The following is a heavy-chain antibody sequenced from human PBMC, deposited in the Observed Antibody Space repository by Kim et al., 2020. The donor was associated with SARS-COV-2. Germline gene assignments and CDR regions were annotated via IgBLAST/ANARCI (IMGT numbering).Heavy chain of an antibody. CDR1: GFTFSSYW. CDR2: INSDGSST. D-gene: IGHD2-2*01. Sequence: GGSLRLSCAASGFTFSSYWMHWVRQAPGKGLVWVSRINSDGSSTSYADSVKGRFTISRDNAKNTLYLQMNSLRAEDTAVYYCAREPAAIFEGWFDPWGQGTLVTVSS. CDR3: AREPAAIFEGWFDP. V-gene: IGHV3-74*01. J-gene: IGHJ5*02.